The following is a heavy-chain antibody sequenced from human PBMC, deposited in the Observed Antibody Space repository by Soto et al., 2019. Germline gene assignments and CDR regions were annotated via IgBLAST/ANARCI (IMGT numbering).Heavy chain of an antibody. CDR3: AKDEGRDGYNPFDY. CDR2: ISYDGSNK. V-gene: IGHV3-30*18. J-gene: IGHJ4*02. Sequence: QVQLVESGGGVVQPGRSLRLSCAASGFTFSSYGMHWVRQAPGKGLEWVAVISYDGSNKYYADSVKGRFTISRDNSKNTLYLQMNSLRAEDTAVYYCAKDEGRDGYNPFDYWGQGTLVTVSS. D-gene: IGHD5-12*01. CDR1: GFTFSSYG.